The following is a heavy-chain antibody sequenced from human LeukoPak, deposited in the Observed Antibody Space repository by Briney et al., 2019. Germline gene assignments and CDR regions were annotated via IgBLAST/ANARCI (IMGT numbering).Heavy chain of an antibody. D-gene: IGHD6-19*01. CDR2: ISAYNGNT. CDR3: ARGYSSGWTRCDFDY. CDR1: GYTFTSYG. J-gene: IGHJ4*02. V-gene: IGHV1-18*01. Sequence: ASVKVSCKASGYTFTSYGISWVRQAPGQGLEWMGWISAYNGNTNYAQKLQGRVTMTTDTSTSTAYMELRSLRSDDTALYYCARGYSSGWTRCDFDYWGQGTLVTVSS.